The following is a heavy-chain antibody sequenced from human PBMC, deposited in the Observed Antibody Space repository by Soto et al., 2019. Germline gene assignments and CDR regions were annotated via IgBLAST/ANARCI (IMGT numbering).Heavy chain of an antibody. D-gene: IGHD3-22*01. CDR1: GYTFTSYY. CDR3: ARERDYYDSSGYSTQAFDI. Sequence: GASVKVSCKASGYTFTSYYMHWVRQAPGQGLERMGIINPSGGSTIYAQKFQGRVTMTRDTSTSTVYMELSSLRSEDTAVYFCARERDYYDSSGYSTQAFDIWGQGTMVTVSS. CDR2: INPSGGST. V-gene: IGHV1-46*01. J-gene: IGHJ3*02.